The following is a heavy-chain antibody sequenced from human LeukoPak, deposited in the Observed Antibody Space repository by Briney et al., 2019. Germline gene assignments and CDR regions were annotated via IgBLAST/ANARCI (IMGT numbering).Heavy chain of an antibody. J-gene: IGHJ4*02. V-gene: IGHV3-53*01. CDR2: LYSGGGA. CDR3: VGQIHKDY. CDR1: GFTVSNSY. Sequence: GGSLRLSCAASGFTVSNSYMSWVRQAPGKGLEWVSVLYSGGGAYYTDSVRGRFTISRDSSKNTLYLQMNSLRADDTAVYYCVGQIHKDYRGQGTLVTVSS.